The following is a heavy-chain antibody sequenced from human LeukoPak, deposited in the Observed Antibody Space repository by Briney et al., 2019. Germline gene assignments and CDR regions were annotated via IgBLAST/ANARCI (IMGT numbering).Heavy chain of an antibody. CDR1: GGSITSSSYY. D-gene: IGHD7-27*01. V-gene: IGHV4-39*01. CDR2: LYYSGST. Sequence: KSSETLSLTCTVSGGSITSSSYYWGWIRQPPGKGLEWSGSLYYSGSTYYNPSLKRPVPISVDTSKNQFSLKLSSLTAADPAVYYCARHKIENWGYFDYWGQGTLVTVSS. CDR3: ARHKIENWGYFDY. J-gene: IGHJ4*02.